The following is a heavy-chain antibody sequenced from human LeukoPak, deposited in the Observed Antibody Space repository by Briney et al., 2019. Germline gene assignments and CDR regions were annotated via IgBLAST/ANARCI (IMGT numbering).Heavy chain of an antibody. Sequence: PGGSLRLSCVASGFTFSSYRMHWVRQAPGKGLVWVSRINSDESSASYADSVKGRFTISRDNAKNTLYLQMNSLRAEDTAVYYCAREYNWDYPFDYWGQGTLVTVSS. D-gene: IGHD1-7*01. CDR3: AREYNWDYPFDY. CDR1: GFTFSSYR. CDR2: INSDESSA. J-gene: IGHJ4*02. V-gene: IGHV3-74*01.